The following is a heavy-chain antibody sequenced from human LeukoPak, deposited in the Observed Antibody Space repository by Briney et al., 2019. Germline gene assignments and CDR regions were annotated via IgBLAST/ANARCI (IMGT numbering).Heavy chain of an antibody. CDR1: GGSISSYY. CDR2: IYYSGST. CDR3: ARAHYYDSSGYYTDYYYYYMDV. D-gene: IGHD3-22*01. J-gene: IGHJ6*03. V-gene: IGHV4-59*01. Sequence: PSETLSLTCTVSGGSISSYYWSWIRQPPGKGLEWIGYIYYSGSTNYNPPLKSRVTISVDTSKNQFSLKLSSVTAADTAVYYCARAHYYDSSGYYTDYYYYYMDVWGKGTTVTISS.